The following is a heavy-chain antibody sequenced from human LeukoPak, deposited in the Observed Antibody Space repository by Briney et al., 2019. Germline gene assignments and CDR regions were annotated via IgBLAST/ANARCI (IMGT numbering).Heavy chain of an antibody. V-gene: IGHV4-59*01. CDR1: GGTISSYY. CDR2: IHDSGST. Sequence: SETLSLICTVSGGTISSYYWNWIRQPPGKGLEWIGYIHDSGSTKYNPSLKSRVAISVDTSKNQFSLKLSSVTAADTAVYYCARDNYYEGAFDVWGQGTMVTVSS. J-gene: IGHJ3*01. D-gene: IGHD3-22*01. CDR3: ARDNYYEGAFDV.